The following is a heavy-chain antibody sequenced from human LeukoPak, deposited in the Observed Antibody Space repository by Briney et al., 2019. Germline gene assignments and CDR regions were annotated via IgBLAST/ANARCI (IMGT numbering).Heavy chain of an antibody. CDR3: AKARIGYGSGSYDWFDP. CDR1: GFIFSSYG. CDR2: IRYDGSNK. J-gene: IGHJ5*02. V-gene: IGHV3-30*02. Sequence: GGSLRLSCAASGFIFSSYGMHWVRQAPGKGLEWVAFIRYDGSNKYYADSVKGRFTISRDNSKNTLYLQMNSLRTEDTAVYFCAKARIGYGSGSYDWFDPWGQGTLVTVSS. D-gene: IGHD3-10*01.